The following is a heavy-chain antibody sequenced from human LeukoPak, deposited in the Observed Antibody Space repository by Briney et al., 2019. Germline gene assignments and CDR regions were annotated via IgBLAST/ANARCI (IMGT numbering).Heavy chain of an antibody. V-gene: IGHV1-69*04. J-gene: IGHJ5*02. D-gene: IGHD6-6*01. CDR2: IIPILGIA. CDR1: GGTFSSYA. CDR3: ARDSYSSSSGFDP. Sequence: ASVKVSCKASGGTFSSYAISWVRQAPGQGLEWMGRIIPILGIANYAQKFQGRVTITADKSTSTAYMELSSLRSEDTAVYYCARDSYSSSSGFDPWGQGTLVAVSS.